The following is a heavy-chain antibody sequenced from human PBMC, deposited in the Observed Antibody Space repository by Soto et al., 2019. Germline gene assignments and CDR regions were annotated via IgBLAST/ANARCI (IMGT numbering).Heavy chain of an antibody. CDR1: GFTVSVNS. J-gene: IGHJ6*02. Sequence: EVQLVDSGGDLIQPGGSLRLSCGASGFTVSVNSLSWVRQAPGKGLEWVSYIYNDSSTYNANSVRGRFTLTRDNYKNTLYLQIHNLRGEDTAVFYCARDGGSCTAVAGIQYSGMDVWGQGTTVTVSS. CDR2: IYNDSST. CDR3: ARDGGSCTAVAGIQYSGMDV. D-gene: IGHD6-19*01. V-gene: IGHV3-53*01.